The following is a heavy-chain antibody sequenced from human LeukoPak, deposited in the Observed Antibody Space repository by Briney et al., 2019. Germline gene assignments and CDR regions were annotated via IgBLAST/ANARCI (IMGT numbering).Heavy chain of an antibody. CDR2: IKRNTDGGTT. J-gene: IGHJ4*02. Sequence: GGSLRLSCAAAGFIFSNAWMSWVRRAPGKGLEWVARIKRNTDGGTTDYAAPVNGRFTISRDDSENTVYLQMNSLKIEDTAVYYCSGHMTSADYWGQGTLVTVSS. CDR1: GFIFSNAW. V-gene: IGHV3-15*01. D-gene: IGHD2-21*02. CDR3: SGHMTSADY.